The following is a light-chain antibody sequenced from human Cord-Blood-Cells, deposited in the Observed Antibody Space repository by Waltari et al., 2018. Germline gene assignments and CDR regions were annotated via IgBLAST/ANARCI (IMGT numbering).Light chain of an antibody. V-gene: IGLV2-14*01. CDR3: SSYTSSSTV. CDR2: DVS. J-gene: IGLJ2*01. CDR1: SSDVGGYNY. Sequence: QSALTQPASVSGSPGQSINISCTGTSSDVGGYNYVSWYQQHPGKAPKLMIYDVSKRPSGVSNRFSGSKSGNTASLTISGLQAEDEADYYCSSYTSSSTVLGGGTELTVL.